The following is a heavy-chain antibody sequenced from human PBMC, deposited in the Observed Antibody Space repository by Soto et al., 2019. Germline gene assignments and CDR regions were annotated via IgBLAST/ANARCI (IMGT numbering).Heavy chain of an antibody. D-gene: IGHD3-10*01. CDR3: ARGLGFGELLNFDY. Sequence: ASVKVSCKASGYTFTSYDINWMRQATGQGLEWMGWMNPNSGNTGYAQKFQGRVTMTRNTSISTAYMELSSLRSEDTAVYYCARGLGFGELLNFDYWGQGTLVTVSS. J-gene: IGHJ4*02. CDR2: MNPNSGNT. CDR1: GYTFTSYD. V-gene: IGHV1-8*01.